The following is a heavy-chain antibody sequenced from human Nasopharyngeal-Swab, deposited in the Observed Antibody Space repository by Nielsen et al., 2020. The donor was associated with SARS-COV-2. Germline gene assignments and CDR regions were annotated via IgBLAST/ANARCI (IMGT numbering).Heavy chain of an antibody. D-gene: IGHD4-11*01. CDR3: ARGGLYSNYLFDY. J-gene: IGHJ4*02. CDR2: INGDGSST. Sequence: GGLLRLSFAAFGFTFSSYWMHWVRQAPGKGLVWVSRINGDGSSTTYADSVRGRFTISSDNAKNMLYLQLNKLRAEDTAVYYCARGGLYSNYLFDYWGQGTLVTVSS. CDR1: GFTFSSYW. V-gene: IGHV3-74*01.